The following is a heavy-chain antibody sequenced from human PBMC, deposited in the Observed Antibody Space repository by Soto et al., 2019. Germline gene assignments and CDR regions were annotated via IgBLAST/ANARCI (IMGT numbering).Heavy chain of an antibody. CDR3: AKARAYYYDSSALGDY. D-gene: IGHD3-22*01. CDR2: ISYDGSNK. CDR1: GFTFSSYG. V-gene: IGHV3-30*18. Sequence: QVQLVESGGGVVQPGRSLRLSCAASGFTFSSYGMHWVRQAPGKGLEWVAVISYDGSNKYYADSVKGRFTISRDKSKNTLYLQMNSLRAEDTAVYYCAKARAYYYDSSALGDYWGQGTLVTVSS. J-gene: IGHJ4*02.